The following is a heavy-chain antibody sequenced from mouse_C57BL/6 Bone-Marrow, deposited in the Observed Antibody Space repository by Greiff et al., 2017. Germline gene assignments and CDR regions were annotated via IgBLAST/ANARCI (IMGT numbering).Heavy chain of an antibody. D-gene: IGHD2-3*01. V-gene: IGHV1-55*01. CDR3: ARERWLGAY. J-gene: IGHJ3*01. Sequence: QVQLQQPGAELVKPGASVKMSCKASGYTFTSYWITWVKQRPGQGLEWIGDIYPGSGSTNYNEKFQSKATLTVDTSSSTAYIQLSSLTSEDSAVYYCARERWLGAYWGQGTLVTVSA. CDR1: GYTFTSYW. CDR2: IYPGSGST.